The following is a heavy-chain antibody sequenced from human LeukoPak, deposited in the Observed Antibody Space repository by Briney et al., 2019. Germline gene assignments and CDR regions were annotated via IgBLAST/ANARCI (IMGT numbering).Heavy chain of an antibody. Sequence: PSETLSLTCTVSGDSISTSSYYWGWISQPPGKGLEWLGSIYYSGITHYNPSLKRRVTIYVDTSRNQFSLHLYSVTAADTAVFYCARSDYYDYRQIDFWGQGTLVTVSS. CDR3: ARSDYYDYRQIDF. V-gene: IGHV4-39*01. CDR2: IYYSGIT. CDR1: GDSISTSSYY. J-gene: IGHJ4*02. D-gene: IGHD3-22*01.